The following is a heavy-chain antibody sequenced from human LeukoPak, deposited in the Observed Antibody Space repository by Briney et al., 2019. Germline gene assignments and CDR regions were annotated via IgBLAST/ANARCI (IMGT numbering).Heavy chain of an antibody. CDR1: GFTFSSYA. CDR3: AKGYCSSTSCYSRFDP. V-gene: IGHV3-23*01. D-gene: IGHD2-2*01. CDR2: ISGSGGST. Sequence: GGSLRLSCAASGFTFSSYAMSWVRQAPGKGLEWVSAISGSGGSTYYADSVKGRFTISRDNSKNTLYLQMNSLRAEDTAVYYCAKGYCSSTSCYSRFDPWGLGTLVTVSS. J-gene: IGHJ5*02.